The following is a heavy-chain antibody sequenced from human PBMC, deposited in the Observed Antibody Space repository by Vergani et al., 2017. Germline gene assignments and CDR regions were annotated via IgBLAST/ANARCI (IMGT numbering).Heavy chain of an antibody. Sequence: QVQLVESGGGLVKPGGSLRLPCAASEFTLGDYYMSWIRQAPGKGLEWVSYISSSGSTIYYADSVKGRFTISRDNAKNSLYLQMNSLRAEDTAVYYCARDGLLWFGELNNWFDPWGQGTLVTVSS. V-gene: IGHV3-11*01. CDR2: ISSSGSTI. CDR1: EFTLGDYY. J-gene: IGHJ5*02. D-gene: IGHD3-10*01. CDR3: ARDGLLWFGELNNWFDP.